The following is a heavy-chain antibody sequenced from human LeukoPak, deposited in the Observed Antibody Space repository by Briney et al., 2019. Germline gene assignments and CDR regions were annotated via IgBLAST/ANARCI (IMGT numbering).Heavy chain of an antibody. CDR1: GFTFNSYA. V-gene: IGHV3-23*01. CDR3: AKSGGYSYVWAFDY. D-gene: IGHD5-18*01. Sequence: QPGGSLRLSCAASGFTFNSYAMSWVRQAPGKGLEWVSAISGSGGSTYYADSVKGRFTISRDNSKNTLYLQMNSLRAEDTAVYYCAKSGGYSYVWAFDYWGQGTLVTVSS. J-gene: IGHJ4*02. CDR2: ISGSGGST.